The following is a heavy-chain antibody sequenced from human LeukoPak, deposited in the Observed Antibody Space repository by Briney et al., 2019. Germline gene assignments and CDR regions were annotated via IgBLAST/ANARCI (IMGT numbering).Heavy chain of an antibody. CDR2: INPNSGGT. CDR3: ARDLPIAARPRFDY. Sequence: ASVKVSCKASGYTVTGYHMHWVRQAPGQGLEWMGWINPNSGGTNYAQKLQGRVTMTTDTSTSTAYMELRSLRSDDTAVYYCARDLPIAARPRFDYWGQGTLVTVSS. J-gene: IGHJ4*02. D-gene: IGHD6-6*01. V-gene: IGHV1-2*02. CDR1: GYTVTGYH.